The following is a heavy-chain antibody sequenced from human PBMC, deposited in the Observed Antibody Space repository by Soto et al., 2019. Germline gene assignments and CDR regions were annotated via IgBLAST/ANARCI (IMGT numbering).Heavy chain of an antibody. D-gene: IGHD6-6*01. V-gene: IGHV3-48*02. Sequence: EVQLVESGGGLVQPGGSLRVSCADSVFTFSTYSVNWVRQAPGKGLEWVSYMSSRSLTIYYTDSVKGRFTISRDNAKNSLYLQMNSLRDEDTAVYYCARGGSSSDNGMDVWGQGTTVTVSS. CDR2: MSSRSLTI. CDR1: VFTFSTYS. J-gene: IGHJ6*02. CDR3: ARGGSSSDNGMDV.